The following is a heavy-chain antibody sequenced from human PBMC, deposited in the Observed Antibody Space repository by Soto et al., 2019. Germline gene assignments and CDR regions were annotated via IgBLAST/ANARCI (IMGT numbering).Heavy chain of an antibody. CDR1: GFTFTRYS. V-gene: IGHV3-21*06. J-gene: IGHJ4*02. Sequence: GGSLRLSCAASGFTFTRYSMNWVRQAPGKGLEWVSSISSTTHYIYYADSMRGRFTISRDNAKNAVYLGMNSLRAEDTAVYYCARESEDLTSNFDYWGQGTLVTVSS. CDR2: ISSTTHYI. CDR3: ARESEDLTSNFDY.